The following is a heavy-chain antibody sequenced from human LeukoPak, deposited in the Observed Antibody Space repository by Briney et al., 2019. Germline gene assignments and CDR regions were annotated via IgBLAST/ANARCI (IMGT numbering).Heavy chain of an antibody. CDR1: GFTFSSYA. Sequence: GGSLRLSCAASGFTFSSYAMHWVRQAPGKGLEWVAVISYDGSNKYYADSVKGRFTISRDNSKNTLYLQMNSLRAEDTAVYYCAAAGTGNWFDPWGQGTLVTVSS. CDR3: AAAGTGNWFDP. CDR2: ISYDGSNK. D-gene: IGHD6-13*01. J-gene: IGHJ5*02. V-gene: IGHV3-30-3*01.